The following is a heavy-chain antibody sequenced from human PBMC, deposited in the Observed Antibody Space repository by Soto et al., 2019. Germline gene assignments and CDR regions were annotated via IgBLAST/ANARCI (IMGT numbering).Heavy chain of an antibody. J-gene: IGHJ4*02. CDR1: GYTFTNYD. D-gene: IGHD1-26*01. Sequence: ASVKVSCKASGYTFTNYDINWVRQANGQGLEWMGGMNANSGRTGYAQNFQGRVTLTEDTSTDTAYMELSGLRSEDTAVYYCATVRIDSGSGWYYFDYRGQGTLVTVSS. CDR3: ATVRIDSGSGWYYFDY. V-gene: IGHV1-8*01. CDR2: MNANSGRT.